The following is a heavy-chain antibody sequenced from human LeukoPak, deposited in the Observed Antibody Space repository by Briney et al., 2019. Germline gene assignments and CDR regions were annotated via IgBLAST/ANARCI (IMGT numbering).Heavy chain of an antibody. Sequence: GGSLRLSCAASGFTFRSYAMHWVRQAPGKGLEWVAVISYDGSNKYYADSVKGRFTISRDNSKNTLYLQMNSLRAEDTAVYYCARGVSYDYVWGSYRAGAFDIWGQGTMVTVSS. CDR2: ISYDGSNK. CDR1: GFTFRSYA. J-gene: IGHJ3*02. D-gene: IGHD3-16*02. V-gene: IGHV3-30*04. CDR3: ARGVSYDYVWGSYRAGAFDI.